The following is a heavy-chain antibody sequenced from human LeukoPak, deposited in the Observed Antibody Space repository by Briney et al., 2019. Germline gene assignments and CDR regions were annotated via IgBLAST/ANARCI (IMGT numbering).Heavy chain of an antibody. D-gene: IGHD3-16*02. V-gene: IGHV3-48*02. Sequence: GGSLRLSCAASGFTFSDYSMNWVRQAPGKGLEWVSYISGGSGTIYYADSVKGRFTISRDNAKNSLFLQMNSLRDKDTAVYYCARGQRYSTSPFDYWGQGTPVTVSS. CDR2: ISGGSGTI. CDR1: GFTFSDYS. CDR3: ARGQRYSTSPFDY. J-gene: IGHJ4*02.